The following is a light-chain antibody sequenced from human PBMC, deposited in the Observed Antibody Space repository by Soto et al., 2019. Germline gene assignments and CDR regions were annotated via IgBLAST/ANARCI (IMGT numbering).Light chain of an antibody. CDR3: QQYNDYPLT. J-gene: IGKJ4*01. Sequence: DIQMTQSPSTLSASVGDRVTITCRASQSISSWLAWYQQKPGKAPKLLMYKASSLESGVPSRFSGSGSGTEFTLTISSLQPDDFATYHCQQYNDYPLTFGGGTKVEIK. CDR1: QSISSW. V-gene: IGKV1-5*03. CDR2: KAS.